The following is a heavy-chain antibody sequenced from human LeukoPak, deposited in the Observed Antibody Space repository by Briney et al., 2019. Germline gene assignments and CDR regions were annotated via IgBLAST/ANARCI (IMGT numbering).Heavy chain of an antibody. J-gene: IGHJ5*02. D-gene: IGHD3-3*01. Sequence: GGSLRLSCAASGFTFSSYSMNWVRQAPGKGLEWVSYISSSSSTIYYADSVKGRFTISRDNAKNSLYLQMNSLRAEDTAVYYCASITIFGVVPFDPWGQGTLVTVSS. CDR1: GFTFSSYS. V-gene: IGHV3-48*01. CDR2: ISSSSSTI. CDR3: ASITIFGVVPFDP.